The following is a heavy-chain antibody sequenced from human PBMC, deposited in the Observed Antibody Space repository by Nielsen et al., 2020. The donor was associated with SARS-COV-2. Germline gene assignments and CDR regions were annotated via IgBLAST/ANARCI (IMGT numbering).Heavy chain of an antibody. V-gene: IGHV4-59*04. CDR3: APGLTSVAAAAA. CDR2: IYYSGST. J-gene: IGHJ3*01. CDR1: GGSISSYY. Sequence: GSLRLSCTVSGGSISSYYWSWIRQPPGKGLEWIGYIYYSGSTYYNPSLKSRVTISVDTSKNQFSLKLSSVTAADTAVYYCAPGLTSVAAAAAWGQGTMVTVSS. D-gene: IGHD6-13*01.